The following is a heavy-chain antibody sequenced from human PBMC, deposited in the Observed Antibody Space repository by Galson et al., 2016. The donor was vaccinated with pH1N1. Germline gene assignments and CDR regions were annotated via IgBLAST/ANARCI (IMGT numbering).Heavy chain of an antibody. D-gene: IGHD5-12*01. Sequence: SLRLSCTASGFTFTSYAMHWVRQAPGQGLEWMAVILSDGTNGYYAESVKGSFTISRDKTQSTVYLQMNSLRTEDTAVYYCAGDREYSGHEGFHWAQGTLVIVSS. J-gene: IGHJ4*02. CDR1: GFTFTSYA. CDR2: ILSDGTNG. CDR3: AGDREYSGHEGFH. V-gene: IGHV3-30*04.